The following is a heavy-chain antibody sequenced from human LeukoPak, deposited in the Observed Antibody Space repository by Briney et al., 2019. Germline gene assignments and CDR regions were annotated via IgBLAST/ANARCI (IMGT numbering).Heavy chain of an antibody. V-gene: IGHV4-61*02. Sequence: PSETLSLTCTVSGGSISSGSYYWGWIRQPAGKGLEWIGRIYTSGSTNYNPSLKSRVTISLHTSKNQFSLKLSSVTAADTAVYYCAGSFLLDSSGYYRAYWGQGTLVTVSS. CDR1: GGSISSGSYY. CDR2: IYTSGST. J-gene: IGHJ4*02. CDR3: AGSFLLDSSGYYRAY. D-gene: IGHD3-22*01.